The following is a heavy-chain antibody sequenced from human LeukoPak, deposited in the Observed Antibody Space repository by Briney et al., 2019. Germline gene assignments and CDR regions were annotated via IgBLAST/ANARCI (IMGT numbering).Heavy chain of an antibody. CDR1: GFSFSDYG. CDR3: AKDLYGSGWYNYFDP. J-gene: IGHJ5*02. Sequence: GRSLRLSCVASGFSFSDYGMYWVRQAPGKGLEWVAMTSRDGSAEYYGDSVRGRFSISRDNSKNTLYLQMNSLRPEDTAVYHCAKDLYGSGWYNYFDPWGQGALVTVSS. D-gene: IGHD6-19*01. V-gene: IGHV3-30*18. CDR2: TSRDGSAE.